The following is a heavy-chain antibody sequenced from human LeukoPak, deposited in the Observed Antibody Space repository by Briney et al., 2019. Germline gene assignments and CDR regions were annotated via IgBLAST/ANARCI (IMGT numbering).Heavy chain of an antibody. Sequence: GGSLRLSCVASGFTFSTYAMSWVRQAPGKGLEWVSAISGSDAATYYADSVKGRFTMSRDNSKNTLYLQINSLRAEDTAVYYCAKYESVTVRYNGMDVWGQGTTVTVSS. CDR2: ISGSDAAT. V-gene: IGHV3-23*01. CDR3: AKYESVTVRYNGMDV. CDR1: GFTFSTYA. J-gene: IGHJ6*02. D-gene: IGHD4-17*01.